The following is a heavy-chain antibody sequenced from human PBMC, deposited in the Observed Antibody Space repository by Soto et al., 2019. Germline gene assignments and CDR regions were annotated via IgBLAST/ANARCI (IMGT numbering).Heavy chain of an antibody. J-gene: IGHJ5*02. CDR1: GGSISSYY. V-gene: IGHV4-59*01. Sequence: SETLSLTCTVSGGSISSYYWSWIRQPPGKGLEWIGDIYYSGSTNYNPSLKSRVTISVDTSKNQFSLKLSSVTAADTAVYYCARAIRFLEWLPEAFWFDPWGQGTLVTVSS. D-gene: IGHD3-3*01. CDR2: IYYSGST. CDR3: ARAIRFLEWLPEAFWFDP.